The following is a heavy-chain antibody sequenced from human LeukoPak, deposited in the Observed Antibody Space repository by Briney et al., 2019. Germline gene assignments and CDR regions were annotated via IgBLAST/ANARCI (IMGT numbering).Heavy chain of an antibody. V-gene: IGHV4-31*03. CDR2: IYYSGST. CDR1: GGSISSGGYY. CDR3: ARHYYDSSGYYRMGSDY. D-gene: IGHD3-22*01. J-gene: IGHJ4*02. Sequence: SQTLSLTCTVSGGSISSGGYYWSWIRQHPGKGLEWIGYIYYSGSTYYNPSLKSRVTISVDTSKNQFSLKLSSVTAADTAVYYCARHYYDSSGYYRMGSDYWGQGTLVTVSS.